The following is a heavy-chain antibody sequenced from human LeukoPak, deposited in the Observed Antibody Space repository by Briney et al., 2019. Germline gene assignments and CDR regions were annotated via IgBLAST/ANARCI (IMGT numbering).Heavy chain of an antibody. D-gene: IGHD1-14*01. CDR1: GFTFSNAL. J-gene: IGHJ4*02. V-gene: IGHV3-15*01. Sequence: GGSLRLSCAASGFTFSNALMSWVRQAPGKGLEWAGRIKSKTNGGTTDYAAPVKGRFSISRDDSKDTLYLQMNSLKTEDTAVYYCNRGSDWGQGTLVTVSS. CDR2: IKSKTNGGTT. CDR3: NRGSD.